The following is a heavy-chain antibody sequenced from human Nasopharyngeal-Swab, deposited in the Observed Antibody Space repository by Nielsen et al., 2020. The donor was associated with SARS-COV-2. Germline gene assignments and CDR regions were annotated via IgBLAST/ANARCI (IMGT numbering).Heavy chain of an antibody. CDR3: ARARITMIVAIDAFDI. CDR1: GGSISSGDYY. J-gene: IGHJ3*02. CDR2: IYYSRST. Sequence: SETLSLTCTVSGGSISSGDYYWSWIRQPPGKGLEWIGYIYYSRSTYYNPSLKSRVTISVDTSKNQFSLKLSSVTAADTAVYYCARARITMIVAIDAFDIWGQGTMVTVSS. D-gene: IGHD3-22*01. V-gene: IGHV4-30-4*01.